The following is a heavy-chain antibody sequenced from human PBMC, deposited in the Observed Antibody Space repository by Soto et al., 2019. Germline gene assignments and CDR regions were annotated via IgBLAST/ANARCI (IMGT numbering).Heavy chain of an antibody. J-gene: IGHJ4*02. CDR3: AHIVVAGLGYYFDY. V-gene: IGHV2-5*02. CDR2: IYWDDDK. D-gene: IGHD6-19*01. Sequence: QITLKESGPTLVKPTQTLTLTCTFSGFSLSSTRMAVGWIRQPPGKALEWLALIYWDDDKRYSPFLKSRLTTXXXPXXNPVVLTMSNMDPVDTARYYCAHIVVAGLGYYFDYWGQGTLVTVSS. CDR1: GFSLSSTRMA.